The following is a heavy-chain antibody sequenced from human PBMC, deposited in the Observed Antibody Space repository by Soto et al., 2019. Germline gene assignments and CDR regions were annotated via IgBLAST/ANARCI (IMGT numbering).Heavy chain of an antibody. Sequence: GASVKVSFKASGYTFTSYDINWVRQSTGQGLEWMGWMNPNSGNTGYAQKFQGRVTMTRNTSIGTAYMELSSLRSEDTAVYYCARGGGSIAATGLRYWGQGTLVTVSS. CDR2: MNPNSGNT. CDR1: GYTFTSYD. D-gene: IGHD6-6*01. J-gene: IGHJ4*02. CDR3: ARGGGSIAATGLRY. V-gene: IGHV1-8*01.